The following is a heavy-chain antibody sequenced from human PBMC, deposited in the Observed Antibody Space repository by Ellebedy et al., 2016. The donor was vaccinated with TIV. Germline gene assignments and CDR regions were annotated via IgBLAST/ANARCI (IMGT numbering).Heavy chain of an antibody. V-gene: IGHV1-46*01. Sequence: ASVKVSCMASGYTLTSYFLYWVRQAPGQGLEWMGIINPTSGSSNYAQKFQGRVTMTRDTSTSTVYMELSSLRSEDTAVYYCARGDNYYYDSSGYYYTYWGQGTLVTVSS. J-gene: IGHJ4*02. D-gene: IGHD3-22*01. CDR1: GYTLTSYF. CDR2: INPTSGSS. CDR3: ARGDNYYYDSSGYYYTY.